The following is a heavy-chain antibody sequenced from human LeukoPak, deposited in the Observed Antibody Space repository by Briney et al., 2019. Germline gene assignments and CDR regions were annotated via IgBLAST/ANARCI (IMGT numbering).Heavy chain of an antibody. J-gene: IGHJ6*02. CDR2: IKQDGSEK. CDR3: ARDMRAAAANRYYYYGMDV. V-gene: IGHV3-7*01. CDR1: GFTFSSYW. Sequence: PGGSLRLSCAASGFTFSSYWMSWVRLAPGKGLEWVANIKQDGSEKYYVDSVKGRFTISRDNAKNSLYLQMNSLRAEDTAVYYCARDMRAAAANRYYYYGMDVWGQGTTVTVSS. D-gene: IGHD6-13*01.